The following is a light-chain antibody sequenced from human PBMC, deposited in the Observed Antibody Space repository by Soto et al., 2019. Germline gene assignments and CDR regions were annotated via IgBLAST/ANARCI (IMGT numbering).Light chain of an antibody. Sequence: HXVLTHPPSVSGAPGQRVTISCTGGSSSIGAGYDVHWYQQLPGTAPKLLIYANINRPAGVPDRFSGSKSGTSASLAITGLQAEDEADYYCQSYDSSPSGYVFGTGTKVTVL. CDR2: ANI. J-gene: IGLJ1*01. CDR1: SSSIGAGYD. V-gene: IGLV1-40*01. CDR3: QSYDSSPSGYV.